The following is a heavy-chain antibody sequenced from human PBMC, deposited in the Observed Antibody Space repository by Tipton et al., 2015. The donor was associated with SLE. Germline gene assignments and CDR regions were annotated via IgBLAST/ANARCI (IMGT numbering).Heavy chain of an antibody. CDR1: GGSISSNY. CDR3: ARDLNVYSYGNFDY. CDR2: ISYGGGT. D-gene: IGHD5-18*01. V-gene: IGHV4-59*12. J-gene: IGHJ4*02. Sequence: TLSLTCSVSGGSISSNYWIWIRQPPGKGLEWIGYISYGGGTNYNPSLKSRVTMSVDTAKSQFSLKLSSVTAADTAVYYCARDLNVYSYGNFDYWGQGTLVTVSS.